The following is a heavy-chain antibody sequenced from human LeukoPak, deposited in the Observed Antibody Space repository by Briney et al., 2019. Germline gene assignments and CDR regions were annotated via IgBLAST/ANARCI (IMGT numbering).Heavy chain of an antibody. CDR1: GFTFSRYW. D-gene: IGHD2-21*01. Sequence: GRSLRLSCAASGFTFSRYWMSWVRQAPGKGLEWVANIKQDGTEKFYLDSVRGRFTISRDNAKNSLYLQMNSLRAEDTAVYYCGRTLWGVGYYFEYWGQGTLVTVSS. V-gene: IGHV3-7*04. CDR3: GRTLWGVGYYFEY. J-gene: IGHJ4*02. CDR2: IKQDGTEK.